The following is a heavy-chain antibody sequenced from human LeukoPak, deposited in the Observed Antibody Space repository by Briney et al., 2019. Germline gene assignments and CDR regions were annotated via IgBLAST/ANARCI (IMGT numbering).Heavy chain of an antibody. CDR3: ARRRSRDYYGSGSYYQGAFDI. Sequence: PSGTLSLTCAVSGGSISSSNWWSWVRQPPGKGLEWIGEIYHSGSTNYNPSLKSRVTISVDKSKNQFSLKLSSVTAADTAVYYCARRRSRDYYGSGSYYQGAFDIWGQGTMVTVSS. CDR1: GGSISSSNW. J-gene: IGHJ3*02. V-gene: IGHV4-4*02. D-gene: IGHD3-10*01. CDR2: IYHSGST.